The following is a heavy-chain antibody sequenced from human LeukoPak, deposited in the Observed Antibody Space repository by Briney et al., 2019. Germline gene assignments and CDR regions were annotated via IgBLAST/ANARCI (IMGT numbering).Heavy chain of an antibody. J-gene: IGHJ5*02. V-gene: IGHV3-20*04. CDR3: ARAGTYCGGDCYPDWFDP. CDR1: GFTFDDYG. CDR2: INWNGGST. D-gene: IGHD2-21*02. Sequence: SGGSLRLSCAASGFTFDDYGMSWVRQAPGKGLEWVSGINWNGGSTGYADSVKGQFTISRDNAKNSLYLQMNSLRAEDTALYYCARAGTYCGGDCYPDWFDPWGQGTLVTVSS.